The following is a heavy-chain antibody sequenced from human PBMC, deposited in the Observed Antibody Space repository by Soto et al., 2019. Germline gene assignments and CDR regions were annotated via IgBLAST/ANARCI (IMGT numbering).Heavy chain of an antibody. V-gene: IGHV4-4*07. CDR1: GGSISSYY. J-gene: IGHJ5*02. Sequence: SETLSLTCTVSGGSISSYYWSWIRQPAGKGLEWIGRIYTSGSTNYNPSLKSRVTMSVDTSKNQFSLKLSSVTAADTAVYYCARDLSSSSSGSFDPWGQGTLVTVSS. D-gene: IGHD6-6*01. CDR3: ARDLSSSSSGSFDP. CDR2: IYTSGST.